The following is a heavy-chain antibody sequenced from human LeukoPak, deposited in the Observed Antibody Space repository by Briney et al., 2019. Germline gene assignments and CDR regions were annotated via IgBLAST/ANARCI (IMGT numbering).Heavy chain of an antibody. CDR1: GGSVNSYY. D-gene: IGHD3-10*01. Sequence: PSETLSLTCSVSGGSVNSYYWSWIRQPAGKGLEWFGRFYTSGSTDYNPSLKSRLTMSVDTSKNQFSLNLSSVTAADTAVYYCARDSRDPSLWFGELLSPLDCWGQGTLVTVSS. CDR2: FYTSGST. J-gene: IGHJ4*02. V-gene: IGHV4-4*07. CDR3: ARDSRDPSLWFGELLSPLDC.